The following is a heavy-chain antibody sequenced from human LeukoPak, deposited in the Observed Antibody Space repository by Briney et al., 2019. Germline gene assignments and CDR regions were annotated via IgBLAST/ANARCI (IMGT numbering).Heavy chain of an antibody. CDR2: IYHSGST. CDR1: GGSISSGGYS. CDR3: ASSGRRDY. V-gene: IGHV4-30-2*01. Sequence: PSQTLSLTCAVSGGSISSGGYSWSWIRQPPGKGLEWIGYIYHSGSTYYNPSLKSRVTISVDRSKNQFSLKLSSVTAADTAVYYCASSGRRDYWGQGTLVTVSS. J-gene: IGHJ4*02.